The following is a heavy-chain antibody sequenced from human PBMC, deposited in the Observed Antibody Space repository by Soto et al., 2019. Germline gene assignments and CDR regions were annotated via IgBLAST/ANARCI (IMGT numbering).Heavy chain of an antibody. V-gene: IGHV4-30-4*01. CDR3: VRTAREGAVAPHWFDR. CDR1: GASIRSTDYY. J-gene: IGHJ5*02. Sequence: LSLTCTVSGASIRSTDYYWSWIRQAPGKGLEWIGYVYYTGSTYCNPSLMSRLTISVDTSKNQFSLKLTSVTAAETAVYYCVRTAREGAVAPHWFDRWGQGTQVTVSS. D-gene: IGHD2-21*02. CDR2: VYYTGST.